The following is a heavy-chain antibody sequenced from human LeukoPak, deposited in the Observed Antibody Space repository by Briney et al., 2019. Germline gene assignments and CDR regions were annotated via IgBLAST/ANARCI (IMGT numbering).Heavy chain of an antibody. V-gene: IGHV3-21*01. CDR2: ISSSSSYI. Sequence: GGSLILSCAASGFTFSSYSMNWVRQAPGKGLEWVSSISSSSSYIYYADSVKGRFTISRDNAKNSLYLQMNSLRAEDTAVYYCARSSYSSSPLDYWGQGTLVTVSS. J-gene: IGHJ4*02. CDR3: ARSSYSSSPLDY. CDR1: GFTFSSYS. D-gene: IGHD6-13*01.